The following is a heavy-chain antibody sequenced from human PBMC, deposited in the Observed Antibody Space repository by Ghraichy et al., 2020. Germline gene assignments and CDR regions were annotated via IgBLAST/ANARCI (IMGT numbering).Heavy chain of an antibody. V-gene: IGHV4-34*09. CDR2: INHSGST. CDR3: ARVHGADYGDYHWFDP. Sequence: SQTISLTCAVYGGSFSGYYWSWIRQPPGKGLEWIGEINHSGSTNYNPSLKSRVTISVDTSKNQFSLKLSSVTAADTAVYYCARVHGADYGDYHWFDPWGQGTLVTVSS. J-gene: IGHJ5*02. CDR1: GGSFSGYY. D-gene: IGHD4-17*01.